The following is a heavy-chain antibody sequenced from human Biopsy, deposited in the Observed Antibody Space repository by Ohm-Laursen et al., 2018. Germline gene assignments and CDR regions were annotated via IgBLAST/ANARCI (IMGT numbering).Heavy chain of an antibody. Sequence: SETLSLTWTVSGGSFTGHYWSWIRQPPGKGLEWIGHISYTGYTSYNASLKSRVTISVDTSRNHFSLRLSSLTAADTAVYYCARGSNVFGGLYFPRWGQGTLLTVSS. D-gene: IGHD2/OR15-2a*01. J-gene: IGHJ4*02. CDR2: ISYTGYT. V-gene: IGHV4-59*11. CDR1: GGSFTGHY. CDR3: ARGSNVFGGLYFPR.